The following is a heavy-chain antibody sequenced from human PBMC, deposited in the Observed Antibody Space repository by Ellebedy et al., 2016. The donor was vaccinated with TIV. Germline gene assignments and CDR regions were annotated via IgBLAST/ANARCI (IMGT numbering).Heavy chain of an antibody. J-gene: IGHJ4*02. CDR3: ARHMTLTLTPPGLPID. Sequence: KVSCKVSGYSFTRYWIAWVRQIPGKGLEWMGTIYPGDSYSRYSPSFRWQVTIPADKSISTAYLPWTSLKASDTAIYFCARHMTLTLTPPGLPIDWGQGTLVTVSS. CDR2: IYPGDSYS. CDR1: GYSFTRYW. V-gene: IGHV5-51*01. D-gene: IGHD4-11*01.